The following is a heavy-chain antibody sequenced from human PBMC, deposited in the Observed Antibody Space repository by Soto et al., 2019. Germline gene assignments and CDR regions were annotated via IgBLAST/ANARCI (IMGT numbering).Heavy chain of an antibody. CDR2: AYHSGST. J-gene: IGHJ4*02. V-gene: IGHV4-4*02. Sequence: QLQLQESGPGLVMPSGTLSLTCAVSGGFTSTNNWWSWVRQPPGKGLEWIGDAYHSGSTEYNPSLKSRVSISVYKSKNQISLKLTSATAADTAVYYCARSPPSSYYGGSGTFDYWGQGTLVNVSS. CDR3: ARSPPSSYYGGSGTFDY. CDR1: GGFTSTNNW. D-gene: IGHD3-10*01.